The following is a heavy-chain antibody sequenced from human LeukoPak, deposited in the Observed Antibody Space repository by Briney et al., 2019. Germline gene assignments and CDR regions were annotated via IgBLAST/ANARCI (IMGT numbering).Heavy chain of an antibody. V-gene: IGHV4-59*08. CDR3: ARQVVAVAGTGYFDY. CDR1: GDSMSSYY. J-gene: IGHJ4*02. CDR2: IYYSGRT. Sequence: SDTLSLTCTVSGDSMSSYYWSWIRQPPGKGLEWIGYIYYSGRTTYNPSLKSRGTISVDTSKNQYSLKLNSVTAADTAVYFCARQVVAVAGTGYFDYWGQGTLVTVSS. D-gene: IGHD6-19*01.